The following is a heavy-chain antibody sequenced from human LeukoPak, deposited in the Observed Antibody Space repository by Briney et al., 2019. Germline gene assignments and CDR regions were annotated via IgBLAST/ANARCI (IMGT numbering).Heavy chain of an antibody. J-gene: IGHJ4*02. CDR2: IYYSGST. CDR1: GGSISSSSYY. D-gene: IGHD5-18*01. Sequence: SETLSLTCTVSGGSISSSSYYWGWIRQPPGKGLEWIGSIYYSGSTYYNPSLKSRVTISVDTSKNQFSPKLSSATAADTAVYYCARLTWIQPDYWGQGTLVTVSS. V-gene: IGHV4-39*01. CDR3: ARLTWIQPDY.